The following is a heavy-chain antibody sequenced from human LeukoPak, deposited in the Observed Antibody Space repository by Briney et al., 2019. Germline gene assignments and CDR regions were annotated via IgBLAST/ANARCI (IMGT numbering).Heavy chain of an antibody. V-gene: IGHV1-18*01. CDR2: ISAYNGNT. J-gene: IGHJ4*02. CDR1: GYTFTSYG. D-gene: IGHD5-18*01. CDR3: ARDRVADTVMVTVPDY. Sequence: ASVKVSCKASGYTFTSYGISWVRQAPGQGLEWMGWISAYNGNTDYVQKLQGRVTMTTDTSTSDAYVELRGLRSNETAGYYCARDRVADTVMVTVPDYWGQGTLVTVSS.